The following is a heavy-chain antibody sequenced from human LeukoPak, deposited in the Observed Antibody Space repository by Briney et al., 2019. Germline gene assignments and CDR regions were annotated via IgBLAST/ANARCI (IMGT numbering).Heavy chain of an antibody. CDR1: GGSISSYY. CDR2: IYYSGST. CDR3: ARFGITMVRGTWLDP. J-gene: IGHJ5*02. D-gene: IGHD3-10*01. V-gene: IGHV4-59*01. Sequence: SETLSLTCTVSGGSISSYYWSWIRQPPGKGLEWIGYIYYSGSTNYNPSLKSRVTISVDTSKNQFSLKLSSVTAADTAVYYCARFGITMVRGTWLDPWGQGTLVTVSS.